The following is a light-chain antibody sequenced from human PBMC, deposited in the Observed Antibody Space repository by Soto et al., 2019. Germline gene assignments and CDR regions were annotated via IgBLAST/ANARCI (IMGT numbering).Light chain of an antibody. Sequence: DIHMTQSPSSLAASFGDRVTITCRASRTIDNYLNWYQQKPGRAPELLVYATSSLQSGVPSRFTGGGSGTHFTLTISGLQPEDFATYFCQQSYNTPITFGQGTRLEIK. J-gene: IGKJ5*01. V-gene: IGKV1-39*01. CDR3: QQSYNTPIT. CDR1: RTIDNY. CDR2: ATS.